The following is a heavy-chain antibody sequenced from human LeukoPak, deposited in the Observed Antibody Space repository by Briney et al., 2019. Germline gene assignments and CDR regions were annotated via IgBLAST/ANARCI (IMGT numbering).Heavy chain of an antibody. CDR3: ARDRVGATTAYFDY. J-gene: IGHJ4*02. CDR1: GYTFTSYD. Sequence: GASVKVSCKASGYTFTSYDINWVRQATGQGLEWMGWMNPNSGNTGYAQKFQGRVTMTRNTSISTAYMGLSSLRSEDTAVYYCARDRVGATTAYFDYWGQGTLVTVSS. V-gene: IGHV1-8*01. CDR2: MNPNSGNT. D-gene: IGHD1-26*01.